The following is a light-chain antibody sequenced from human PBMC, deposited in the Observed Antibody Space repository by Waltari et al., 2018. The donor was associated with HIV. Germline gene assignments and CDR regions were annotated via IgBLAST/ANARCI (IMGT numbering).Light chain of an antibody. CDR3: ATWDGSRNGWV. CDR1: RPHIGSYT. CDR2: SDK. V-gene: IGLV1-44*01. J-gene: IGLJ3*02. Sequence: SAVSQPPSASGTPGQRVPISFSGRRPHIGSYTIHWYPQDPGTDPKLRIVSDKQRPAWDPDRFSGSKSGTSASLASRWLQVEDGADYYCATWDGSRNGWVFGGGT.